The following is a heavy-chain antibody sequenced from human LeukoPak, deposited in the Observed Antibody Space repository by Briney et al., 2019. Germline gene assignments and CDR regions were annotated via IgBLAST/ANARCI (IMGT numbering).Heavy chain of an antibody. CDR1: GYSFTSYW. V-gene: IGHV5-10-1*01. J-gene: IGHJ6*04. Sequence: GESLKISCKGSGYSFTSYWISWVRQMPGKGLEWMGRIDPSDSYTNYSPSFQGHVTISADKSISTAYLQWSSLKASDTAMYYCARLSHIYCSGGSCAYYYGVDVWGKGTTVTVSS. CDR2: IDPSDSYT. CDR3: ARLSHIYCSGGSCAYYYGVDV. D-gene: IGHD2-15*01.